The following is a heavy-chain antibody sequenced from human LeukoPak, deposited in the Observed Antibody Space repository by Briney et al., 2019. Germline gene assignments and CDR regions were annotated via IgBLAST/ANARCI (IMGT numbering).Heavy chain of an antibody. D-gene: IGHD3-3*01. CDR1: GFTFSSYA. CDR3: AKADQKYYDFWSGYDY. J-gene: IGHJ4*02. Sequence: PGGSLRLSCAASGFTFSSYAMSWVRQAPGKGLEWVSAISGSDGSTYYADSVKGRFTISRDNSKNTLYLQMNSLRAEDTAVYYCAKADQKYYDFWSGYDYWGQGTLVTVSS. V-gene: IGHV3-23*01. CDR2: ISGSDGST.